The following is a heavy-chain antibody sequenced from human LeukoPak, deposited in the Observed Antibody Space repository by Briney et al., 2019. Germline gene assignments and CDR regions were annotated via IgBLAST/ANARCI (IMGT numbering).Heavy chain of an antibody. CDR3: ARDLLPYYYDSSGYPPLGH. CDR1: GFTFSDYY. CDR2: ISSSSSTI. D-gene: IGHD3-22*01. V-gene: IGHV3-11*04. Sequence: GGSLRLSWAASGFTFSDYYMSWIRQAPGKGLEGVSYISSSSSTIYYADSVKGRFTISRDSAKNSLYLQMNSLRAEDTAVYYCARDLLPYYYDSSGYPPLGHWGQGTLVTVSS. J-gene: IGHJ4*02.